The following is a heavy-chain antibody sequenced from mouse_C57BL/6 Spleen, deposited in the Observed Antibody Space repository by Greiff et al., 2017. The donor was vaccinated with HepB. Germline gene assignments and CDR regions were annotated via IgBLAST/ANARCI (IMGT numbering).Heavy chain of an antibody. CDR3: ARGDYGGNY. Sequence: VQLQQSGAELVRPGTSVKVSCKASGYAFTNYLIDWVKQRPGQGLEWIGVINPGSGGTNYTEKFKGKATLTADKSSSTAYMQLSSLTSEDSAVYFCARGDYGGNYWGQGTTLTVSS. V-gene: IGHV1-54*01. D-gene: IGHD1-1*01. CDR2: INPGSGGT. CDR1: GYAFTNYL. J-gene: IGHJ2*01.